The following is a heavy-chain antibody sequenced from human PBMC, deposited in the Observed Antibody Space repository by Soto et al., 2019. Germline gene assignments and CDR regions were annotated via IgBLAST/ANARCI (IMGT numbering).Heavy chain of an antibody. CDR1: GFTFSSYS. J-gene: IGHJ4*02. V-gene: IGHV3-21*01. CDR3: ARDHYDSSGYLASLGY. Sequence: EVQLVESGGGLVKPGGSLRLSCAASGFTFSSYSMNWVRKAPGKGLGWVSSISSSSSYIYYADSLKGRFTISRDNAKNSLYLQMNSLRAEDTAVYYCARDHYDSSGYLASLGYWGQGTLVTVSS. D-gene: IGHD3-22*01. CDR2: ISSSSSYI.